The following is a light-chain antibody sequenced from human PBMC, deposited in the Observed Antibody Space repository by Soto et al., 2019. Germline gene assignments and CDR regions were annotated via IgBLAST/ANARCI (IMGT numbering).Light chain of an antibody. CDR3: QQYCRSPPVK. Sequence: EIVLTQSPGTLSLSPGERATLSCRASQTVSSSYLAWYQQKPGQAPRLLIYGASTRAAGIPDRFSGSGSGTDFTLTISRLEPEDWAVYYCQQYCRSPPVKFGQGTKVEIK. J-gene: IGKJ1*01. CDR2: GAS. CDR1: QTVSSSY. V-gene: IGKV3-20*01.